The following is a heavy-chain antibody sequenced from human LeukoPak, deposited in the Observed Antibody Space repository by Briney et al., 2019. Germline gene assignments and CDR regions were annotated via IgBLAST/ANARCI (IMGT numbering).Heavy chain of an antibody. CDR1: GFTFSSYS. D-gene: IGHD2-15*01. V-gene: IGHV3-21*01. Sequence: EGSLRLSCAASGFTFSSYSMNWVRQAPGKGLEWVSSISSSSSYIYYADSVKGRFTISRDNAKNSLYLQMNSLRAEDTAVYYCAGYCSGGSCYDYWGQGTLVTVSS. CDR3: AGYCSGGSCYDY. CDR2: ISSSSSYI. J-gene: IGHJ4*02.